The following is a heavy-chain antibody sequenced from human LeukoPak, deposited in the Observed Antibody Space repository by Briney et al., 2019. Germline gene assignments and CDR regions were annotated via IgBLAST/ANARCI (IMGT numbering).Heavy chain of an antibody. V-gene: IGHV3-72*01. CDR1: GFTFSDYY. J-gene: IGHJ4*02. Sequence: GGSLRLSCVVSGFTFSDYYLDWVRQSPGRGLEWVGRSRIKADGYITQYAAPVKDRSTISRDESKDSLFLQMNSLKTEDTAMYYCVRGLNSFDLWGQGTPVTVSS. D-gene: IGHD2/OR15-2a*01. CDR3: VRGLNSFDL. CDR2: SRIKADGYIT.